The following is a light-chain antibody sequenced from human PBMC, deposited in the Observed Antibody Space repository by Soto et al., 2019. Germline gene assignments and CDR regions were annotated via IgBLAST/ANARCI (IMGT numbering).Light chain of an antibody. CDR2: GAS. CDR1: QSVGSSY. J-gene: IGKJ1*01. V-gene: IGKV3-20*01. Sequence: EIVLTQSPGTLSLSPGERATLSCRASQSVGSSYLAWYQQKTGQAPRLLMYGASTRATGIPDRFTGSGSGTDFTLTISRLEPEDFAVYYCQQYYRAPRTFGQGTTVEIK. CDR3: QQYYRAPRT.